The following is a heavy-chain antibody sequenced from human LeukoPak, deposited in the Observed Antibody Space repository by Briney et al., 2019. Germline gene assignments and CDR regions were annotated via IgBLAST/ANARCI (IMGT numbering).Heavy chain of an antibody. J-gene: IGHJ6*03. CDR2: IYYSGST. CDR3: ARDGSGSYYSIDYYYMDV. CDR1: GGSISSSSYY. D-gene: IGHD3-10*01. V-gene: IGHV4-39*07. Sequence: SETLSLTCTVSGGSISSSSYYWGWIRQPPGKGLEWIGSIYYSGSTYYNPSLKSRVTISVDTSKNQFSLKLSSVTAADTAVYYCARDGSGSYYSIDYYYMDVWGKGTTVTVSS.